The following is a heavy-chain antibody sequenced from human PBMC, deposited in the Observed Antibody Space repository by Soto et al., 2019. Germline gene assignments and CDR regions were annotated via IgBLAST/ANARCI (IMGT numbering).Heavy chain of an antibody. CDR3: VRGYYDSSGNFDY. Sequence: GALRLSCAASGFTFSSYGMHWVRQAPGKGLEWVAVISYDGSNKYYADSVKGRFTISRDNSKNTLYLQMNSLRAEDTAVYYCVRGYYDSSGNFDYWGQGTLVTVSS. J-gene: IGHJ4*02. CDR2: ISYDGSNK. CDR1: GFTFSSYG. V-gene: IGHV3-30*03. D-gene: IGHD3-22*01.